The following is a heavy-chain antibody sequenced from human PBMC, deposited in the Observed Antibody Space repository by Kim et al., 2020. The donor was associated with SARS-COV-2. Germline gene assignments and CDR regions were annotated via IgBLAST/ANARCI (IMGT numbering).Heavy chain of an antibody. V-gene: IGHV3-9*01. CDR2: ISWNSGSV. J-gene: IGHJ4*02. Sequence: GGSLRLSCAASGFTFDDYAMHWVRQAPGKGLEWVSGISWNSGSVGYSGSVKGRFTISRDNAKNSLYLQMNSLRAEDTALYYCAQDGNPTYYFDSRGLPRLVKWGQGTLVTVSS. CDR3: AQDGNPTYYFDSRGLPRLVK. CDR1: GFTFDDYA. D-gene: IGHD3-22*01.